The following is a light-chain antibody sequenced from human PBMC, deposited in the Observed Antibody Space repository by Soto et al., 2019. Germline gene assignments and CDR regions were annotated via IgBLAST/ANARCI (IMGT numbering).Light chain of an antibody. Sequence: EIVLTQSPGTLSLSPGERATLSCRASQSVSNNYLAWYQQKPGQAPRLLIYGASNRATGIPDRFSGSGSGTDFTLTISRLEPEDFAVYYCQQLNSYPFTFGPGTKVDIK. CDR3: QQLNSYPFT. CDR2: GAS. J-gene: IGKJ3*01. V-gene: IGKV3-20*01. CDR1: QSVSNNY.